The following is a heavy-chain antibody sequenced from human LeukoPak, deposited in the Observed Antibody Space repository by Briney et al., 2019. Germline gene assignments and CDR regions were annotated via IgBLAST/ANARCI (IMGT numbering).Heavy chain of an antibody. Sequence: GASVKVSCKDSGYTFIGYYMYWVRQGPGQGLEWMGWINPNSGGTNYAQKFQGRVTMTRDTSISTAYMELSRLRSDDAAVYYCARDIWVGIAAAPAYWGQGTLVTVSS. J-gene: IGHJ4*02. CDR1: GYTFIGYY. V-gene: IGHV1-2*02. CDR3: ARDIWVGIAAAPAY. D-gene: IGHD6-13*01. CDR2: INPNSGGT.